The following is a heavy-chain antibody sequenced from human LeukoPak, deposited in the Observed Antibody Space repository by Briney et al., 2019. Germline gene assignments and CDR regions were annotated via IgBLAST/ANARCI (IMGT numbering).Heavy chain of an antibody. Sequence: ASVKVSCKASGYTFTGYYMHWVRQAPGQGLEWMGRINPNSGGTNYAQKFQGRVTMTRDTSISTAYMELSRLRSDDTAVYYCASRGSMCSSTSCYTYYYYYYGMDVWGQGTTVTVSS. CDR1: GYTFTGYY. CDR3: ASRGSMCSSTSCYTYYYYYYGMDV. CDR2: INPNSGGT. J-gene: IGHJ6*02. D-gene: IGHD2-2*01. V-gene: IGHV1-2*06.